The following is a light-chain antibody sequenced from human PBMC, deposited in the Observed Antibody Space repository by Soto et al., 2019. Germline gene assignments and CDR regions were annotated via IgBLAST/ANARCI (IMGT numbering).Light chain of an antibody. V-gene: IGKV3-15*01. J-gene: IGKJ1*01. CDR2: GAS. CDR3: QQYNNWSGT. CDR1: QRVSNN. Sequence: EIVMTQSPATLSVSPGDRATLSCRASQRVSNNLAWYQQKPGQAPRLLIYGASTRATGIPARVSGSGSGTAFTLTISSLTSEDFAVYYCQQYNNWSGTFGQGTKVEIK.